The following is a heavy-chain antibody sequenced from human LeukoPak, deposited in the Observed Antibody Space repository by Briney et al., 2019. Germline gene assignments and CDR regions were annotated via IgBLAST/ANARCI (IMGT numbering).Heavy chain of an antibody. V-gene: IGHV3-23*01. CDR3: AKHRFESGGYHSTD. CDR2: ISGGSGST. D-gene: IGHD3-22*01. J-gene: IGHJ4*02. Sequence: PGGSLRLSCAASGFTFSNAYMNWVRQAPGKGLAWVSTISGGSGSTYCADSVKGRFTISRDNSKNTLYLQMNSLRDEDTAVYYCAKHRFESGGYHSTDWGQGTLVTVSS. CDR1: GFTFSNAY.